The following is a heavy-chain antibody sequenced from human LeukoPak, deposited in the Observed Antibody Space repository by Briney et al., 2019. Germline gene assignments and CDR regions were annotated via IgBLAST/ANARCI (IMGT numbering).Heavy chain of an antibody. Sequence: ARSLRLSCAASGFTFSSYAMSCVRQPPGKGLEWVSAISGSGGSTYYADSVKGRFTISRDNSKNTMYLQMNSLRAEDTAVYYCVATVTILDYWGQGTLVTVSS. V-gene: IGHV3-23*01. CDR3: VATVTILDY. CDR2: ISGSGGST. D-gene: IGHD4-17*01. J-gene: IGHJ4*02. CDR1: GFTFSSYA.